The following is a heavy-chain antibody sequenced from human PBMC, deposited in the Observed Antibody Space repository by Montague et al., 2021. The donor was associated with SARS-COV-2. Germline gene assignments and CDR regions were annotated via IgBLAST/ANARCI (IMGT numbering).Heavy chain of an antibody. CDR3: ARTEIQVWSRRWFDP. J-gene: IGHJ5*02. CDR2: IYYSGST. CDR1: GGSISSSSYY. Sequence: SETLSLTCTVSGGSISSSSYYWGWIRQPPGKGLEWIGSIYYSGSTCYNPSLKSRVTISVDTSKNQFSLKLSSVTAADTAVYYCARTEIQVWSRRWFDPWDQGTLVTVSS. V-gene: IGHV4-39*01. D-gene: IGHD5-18*01.